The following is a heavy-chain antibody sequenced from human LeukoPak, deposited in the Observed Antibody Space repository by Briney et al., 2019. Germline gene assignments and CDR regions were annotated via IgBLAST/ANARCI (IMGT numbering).Heavy chain of an antibody. D-gene: IGHD3-16*02. Sequence: SVKVSCKASGGTFSSYAISWVQQAPGQGLEWMGGFIPIFGTANYAQKFQGRVTITTDESTSTAYMELSSLRSEDTAVYYCARSRPALGTFDYWGQGTLVTVSS. CDR3: ARSRPALGTFDY. V-gene: IGHV1-69*05. J-gene: IGHJ4*02. CDR1: GGTFSSYA. CDR2: FIPIFGTA.